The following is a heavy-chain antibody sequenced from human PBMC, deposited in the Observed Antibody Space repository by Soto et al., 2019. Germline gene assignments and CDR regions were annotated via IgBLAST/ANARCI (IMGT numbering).Heavy chain of an antibody. CDR1: GGSISSGGFY. CDR2: IYYSGSS. D-gene: IGHD5-12*01. J-gene: IGHJ4*02. Sequence: QVQLQESGPGLVKPSQTLSLTCTVSGGSISSGGFYWSWIRQHPGQGLEWIGYIYYSGSSYYNPSLKSRVTISLDTSKNQFSLKLSSVTAAETAVYYCARGGDGYNIDDWGQGTLVTVSS. V-gene: IGHV4-31*03. CDR3: ARGGDGYNIDD.